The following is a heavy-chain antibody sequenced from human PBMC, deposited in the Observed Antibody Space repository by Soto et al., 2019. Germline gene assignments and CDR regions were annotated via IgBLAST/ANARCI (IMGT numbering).Heavy chain of an antibody. D-gene: IGHD3-10*01. CDR2: VIPSFGTA. CDR1: GGTCSSYA. V-gene: IGHV1-69*12. J-gene: IGHJ6*02. Sequence: QVQLVQSGAEVKKPGSSVKVSCKASGGTCSSYAISWVRQAPGQGLEWMGGVIPSFGTANYAQKFQGRVTITADESTSTAYMELSSMRSEDTAVYYWERSFGEEVVTPVDYYCYGMDVWGQGTKVPVSS. CDR3: ERSFGEEVVTPVDYYCYGMDV.